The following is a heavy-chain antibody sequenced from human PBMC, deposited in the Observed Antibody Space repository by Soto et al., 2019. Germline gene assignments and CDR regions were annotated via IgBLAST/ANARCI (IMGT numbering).Heavy chain of an antibody. Sequence: EVQLLESGGGLVQPGRSLRLSCAASGFTFSNYAMSWVRQAPGQGLDWVSAISGSGGTTYYADSVKGRFTISRDNSKNTLVLQMNSLRAEDAAVYYCAKFFVEKGVNSGRPWSFHYWGQGTLVTVSS. CDR1: GFTFSNYA. CDR2: ISGSGGTT. J-gene: IGHJ4*02. D-gene: IGHD6-25*01. CDR3: AKFFVEKGVNSGRPWSFHY. V-gene: IGHV3-23*01.